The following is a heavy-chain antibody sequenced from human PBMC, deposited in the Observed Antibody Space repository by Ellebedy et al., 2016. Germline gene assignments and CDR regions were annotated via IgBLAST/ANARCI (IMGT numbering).Heavy chain of an antibody. CDR1: GFTFSSYS. CDR2: ISSSSSTI. Sequence: GGSLRLXXAASGFTFSSYSMNWVRQAPGKGLEWVSYISSSSSTIYYADSVKGRFTISRDNAKNSLYLQMNSLRAEDTAVYYCARDPGAIDYYFDYWGQGTLVTVSS. V-gene: IGHV3-48*04. J-gene: IGHJ4*02. D-gene: IGHD7-27*01. CDR3: ARDPGAIDYYFDY.